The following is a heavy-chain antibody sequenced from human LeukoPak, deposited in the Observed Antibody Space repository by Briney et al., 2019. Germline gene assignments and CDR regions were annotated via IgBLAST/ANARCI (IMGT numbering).Heavy chain of an antibody. V-gene: IGHV3-21*04. CDR3: AKVKQRPWGSAFDGFDM. D-gene: IGHD7-27*01. CDR1: GFTFSSYS. J-gene: IGHJ3*02. Sequence: GSLRLSCAASGFTFSSYSMNWVRQAPGKGLEWVSSISSSSSYIYYADSVKGRFTISRDNSKNTVYLQMNSLTVEDTAIYYCAKVKQRPWGSAFDGFDMWGQGTMVTVSS. CDR2: ISSSSSYI.